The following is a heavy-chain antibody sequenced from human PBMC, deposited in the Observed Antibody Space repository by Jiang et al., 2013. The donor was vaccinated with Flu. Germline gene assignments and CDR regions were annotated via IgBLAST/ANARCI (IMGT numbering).Heavy chain of an antibody. J-gene: IGHJ4*02. CDR1: GFTFSSYA. V-gene: IGHV3-23*04. Sequence: VQLVESGGALVQPGGSLRLSCAGSGFTFSSYAMAWVRQAPGKGLEWVSSIRGSGGYISYADSVKGRFTISGDESKNTLYLQMNSLRVEDTAVYFCAIKIFGNYPFDYWGQGTQVTVSS. CDR2: IRGSGGYI. CDR3: AIKIFGNYPFDY. D-gene: IGHD1-7*01.